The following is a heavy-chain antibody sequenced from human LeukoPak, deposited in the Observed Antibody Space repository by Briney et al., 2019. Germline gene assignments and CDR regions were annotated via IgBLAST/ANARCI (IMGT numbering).Heavy chain of an antibody. CDR1: GGSISSSSYY. D-gene: IGHD3-22*01. CDR3: ARHYDTSGYWYYFDY. Sequence: SETLSLTCTVSGGSISSSSYYWGWIRQPPGKGLEWIGYIYYSGSTNYNPSLKSRVTISVDTSKNQFSLKLSSVTAADTAVYYCARHYDTSGYWYYFDYWGQGTLVTVSS. J-gene: IGHJ4*02. V-gene: IGHV4-61*05. CDR2: IYYSGST.